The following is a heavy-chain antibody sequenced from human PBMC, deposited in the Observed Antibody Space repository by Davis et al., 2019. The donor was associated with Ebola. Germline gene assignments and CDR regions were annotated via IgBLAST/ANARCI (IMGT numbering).Heavy chain of an antibody. J-gene: IGHJ3*02. CDR1: GGTFSSYA. D-gene: IGHD2-15*01. V-gene: IGHV1-69*13. CDR2: IIPIFGTA. CDR3: ARGLAATILDAFDI. Sequence: SVKVSCKASGGTFSSYAISWVRQAPGQGLEWMGGIIPIFGTANYAQKFQGRVTITADESTSTAYMELSSLRSEDTAVYYCARGLAATILDAFDIWGQGTMVTVSS.